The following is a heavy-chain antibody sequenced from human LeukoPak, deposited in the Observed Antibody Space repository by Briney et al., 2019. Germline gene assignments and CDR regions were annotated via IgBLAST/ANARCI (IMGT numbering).Heavy chain of an antibody. J-gene: IGHJ4*02. CDR3: AGDRGWLIAS. CDR2: IKQDGSET. Sequence: GGSLRLSCAGSGFTFSHFWMNWVRQAPGKGLEWVAIIKQDGSETYYVDSVKGRFTISRDNAKNSVYLQMNSLRAEDTAVYYCAGDRGWLIASWGQGTLLTVSS. V-gene: IGHV3-7*01. CDR1: GFTFSHFW. D-gene: IGHD6-19*01.